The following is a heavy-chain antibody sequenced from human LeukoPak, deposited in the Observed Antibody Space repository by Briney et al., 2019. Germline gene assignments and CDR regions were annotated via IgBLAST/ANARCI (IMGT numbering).Heavy chain of an antibody. D-gene: IGHD3-3*01. CDR2: IKSKTDGGTT. CDR3: TTGYDFWSGEFFDY. CDR1: GFTFSNAW. V-gene: IGHV3-15*01. J-gene: IGHJ4*02. Sequence: GGSLRLSCAASGFTFSNAWMSWVRQAPGKGLEWVGRIKSKTDGGTTDYAAPVKGRFTISRDDSKNTLYLQMNSLKTGDTAAYYCTTGYDFWSGEFFDYWGQGTLVTVSS.